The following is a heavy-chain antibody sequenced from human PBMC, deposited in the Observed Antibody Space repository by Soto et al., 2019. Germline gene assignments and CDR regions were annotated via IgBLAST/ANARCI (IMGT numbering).Heavy chain of an antibody. V-gene: IGHV1-18*01. Sequence: ASVKVSCKASGYTFTIYCISWVRQAPGQGLEWMGWISAYNGNTNYAQKLQGRVTMTTDTSTSTAYMELRSLRSDDTAVYYCARVVLTYYDFWSGSYAPSMDVWGQGTTVTVSS. J-gene: IGHJ6*02. CDR1: GYTFTIYC. CDR3: ARVVLTYYDFWSGSYAPSMDV. D-gene: IGHD3-3*01. CDR2: ISAYNGNT.